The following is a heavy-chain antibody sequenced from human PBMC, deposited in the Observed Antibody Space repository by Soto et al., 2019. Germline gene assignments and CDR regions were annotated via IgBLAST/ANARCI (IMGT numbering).Heavy chain of an antibody. V-gene: IGHV4-31*03. D-gene: IGHD3-10*01. J-gene: IGHJ4*02. CDR1: GGSISSGGYY. Sequence: QVQLQESGPGLVKPSQTLSLTCTVSGGSISSGGYYWNWIRHLPGKGLEWIGYIYYTGSTQYNPSLESRVTISVDTSKNQFSLEVTSVTATDTAVYYCARPPPHYGSGIGGSDYWGQGIVVTVSS. CDR3: ARPPPHYGSGIGGSDY. CDR2: IYYTGST.